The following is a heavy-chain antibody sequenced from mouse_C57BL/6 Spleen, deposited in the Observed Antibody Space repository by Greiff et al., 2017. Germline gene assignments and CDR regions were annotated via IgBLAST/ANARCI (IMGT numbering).Heavy chain of an antibody. CDR2: INPNNGGT. J-gene: IGHJ1*03. CDR1: GYTFTDYY. D-gene: IGHD2-1*01. CDR3: ASPIYGNYGYFDV. V-gene: IGHV1-26*01. Sequence: EVQLQQSGPELVKPGASVKISCKASGYTFTDYYMNWVKQSHGKSLEWIGDINPNNGGTSYNQKFKGKATLTVDKSSSTAYMELRSLTSEDSAVYYCASPIYGNYGYFDVWGTGTTVTVSS.